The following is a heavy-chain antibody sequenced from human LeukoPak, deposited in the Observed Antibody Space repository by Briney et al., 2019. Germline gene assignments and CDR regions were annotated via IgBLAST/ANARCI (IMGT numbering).Heavy chain of an antibody. Sequence: PGGSLRLSCSASGFTFNSYAMHWVRQAPGKGLEYFSAISSNGINTFYADSVKGRFTISRDNSKNTLYLQMGSLRAEDTAVYYCVAERVDYWGQGTLVTVSS. D-gene: IGHD1-14*01. CDR1: GFTFNSYA. V-gene: IGHV3-64D*09. J-gene: IGHJ4*02. CDR3: VAERVDY. CDR2: ISSNGINT.